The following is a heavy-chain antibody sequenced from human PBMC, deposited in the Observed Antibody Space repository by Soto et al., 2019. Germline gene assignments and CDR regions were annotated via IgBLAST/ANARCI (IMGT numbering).Heavy chain of an antibody. V-gene: IGHV3-13*01. CDR3: AMGPSNLYGSSPPPSFDP. Sequence: EVQLVESGGGLVQPGGSLRLSCAASGFIFSTYDMHWVRQATGKGLEWVSAIGTLRDTDYLDSVKGRFTISRENASISVYLQTNSLGAGHTAVYYCAMGPSNLYGSSPPPSFDPWGRGTLVSVPS. D-gene: IGHD3-10*01. CDR2: IGTLRDT. J-gene: IGHJ5*02. CDR1: GFIFSTYD.